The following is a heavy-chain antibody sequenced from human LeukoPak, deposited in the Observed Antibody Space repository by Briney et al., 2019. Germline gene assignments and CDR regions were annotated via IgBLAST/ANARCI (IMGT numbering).Heavy chain of an antibody. Sequence: PSETLSHTCTVSGGSISSYYWSWIRQPPGKGLEWIGYIYYIGSTSYNPSLKSRVTMSVDTSKNQFSLKLSSVTAADTAVYYCARRAGYSSSWYNYYYYGMDVWGQGTTVTVSS. CDR1: GGSISSYY. CDR3: ARRAGYSSSWYNYYYYGMDV. D-gene: IGHD6-13*01. V-gene: IGHV4-59*08. CDR2: IYYIGST. J-gene: IGHJ6*02.